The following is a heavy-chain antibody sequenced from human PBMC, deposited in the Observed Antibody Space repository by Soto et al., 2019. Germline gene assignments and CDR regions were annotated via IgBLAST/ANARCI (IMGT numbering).Heavy chain of an antibody. D-gene: IGHD3-10*01. J-gene: IGHJ4*02. Sequence: PGGSLRLSCAASGFTFSSYAMSWVRQAPGKGLEWVSTISGSGGSTYYADSVKGRFTISRDNSKNTLYLQMNSLRAEDTAVYYCATGGLLIMCYFDYWGQGTLVTVSS. CDR3: ATGGLLIMCYFDY. CDR1: GFTFSSYA. CDR2: ISGSGGST. V-gene: IGHV3-23*01.